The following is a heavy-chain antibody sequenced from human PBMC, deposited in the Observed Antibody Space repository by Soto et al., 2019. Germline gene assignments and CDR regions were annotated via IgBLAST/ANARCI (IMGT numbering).Heavy chain of an antibody. CDR2: TYYRSKWYN. Sequence: KQSQTLSLTCAISGDSVSSNSAAWNWIRQSPSRGLEWLGRTYYRSKWYNDYAVSVKSRITINPDTSKNQFSLQLNSVTPEDTAVYYCARARSVFGELSPGYFDYWGQGTLVTVSS. J-gene: IGHJ4*02. CDR1: GDSVSSNSAA. D-gene: IGHD3-10*01. V-gene: IGHV6-1*01. CDR3: ARARSVFGELSPGYFDY.